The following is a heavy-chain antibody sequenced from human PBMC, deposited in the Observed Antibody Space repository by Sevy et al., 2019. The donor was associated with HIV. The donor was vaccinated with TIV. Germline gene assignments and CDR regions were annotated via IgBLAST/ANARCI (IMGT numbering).Heavy chain of an antibody. CDR2: IIPIFGTA. Sequence: ASVKVSCKASGGTFSSYAISWVRQAPGQGLEWMGGIIPIFGTANYAQKFQGRVTITADKSTSTAYMELSSLRSEDTAVYYCARDVGYYDFWSGYLEGYNWFDPWGQRTLVTVSS. J-gene: IGHJ5*02. CDR3: ARDVGYYDFWSGYLEGYNWFDP. D-gene: IGHD3-3*01. V-gene: IGHV1-69*06. CDR1: GGTFSSYA.